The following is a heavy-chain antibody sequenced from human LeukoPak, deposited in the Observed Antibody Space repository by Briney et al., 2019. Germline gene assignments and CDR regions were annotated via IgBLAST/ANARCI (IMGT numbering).Heavy chain of an antibody. Sequence: AKTLSLTCTVSGGPIISYYWSWIRQPAGKGLEWIGRIYTSGSTNYNPSLKSRVTMSVDTSKNQFSLKLSSVTAADTAVYYCARGGIAVAGAFDYWGQGTLVTVSS. CDR1: GGPIISYY. CDR3: ARGGIAVAGAFDY. D-gene: IGHD6-19*01. V-gene: IGHV4-4*07. J-gene: IGHJ4*02. CDR2: IYTSGST.